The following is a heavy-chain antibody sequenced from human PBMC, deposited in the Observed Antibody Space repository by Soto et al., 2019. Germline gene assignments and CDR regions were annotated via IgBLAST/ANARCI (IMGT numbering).Heavy chain of an antibody. CDR3: ARATGTSDWFDP. Sequence: VASVKVSCKASGYTFTGCYMHWVRQAPGQGLEWMGWINPNSGGANYAQKFQGRVTMTRDTSISTAYMELSRLRSDDTAVYYCARATGTSDWFDPWGQGTLVTVSS. V-gene: IGHV1-2*02. D-gene: IGHD1-1*01. J-gene: IGHJ5*02. CDR2: INPNSGGA. CDR1: GYTFTGCY.